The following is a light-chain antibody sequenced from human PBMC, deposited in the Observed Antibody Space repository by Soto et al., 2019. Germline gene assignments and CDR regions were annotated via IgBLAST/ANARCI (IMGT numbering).Light chain of an antibody. CDR3: AAWDDSLNCWV. J-gene: IGLJ3*02. CDR1: SSNIGTNG. CDR2: YDD. Sequence: QSVLTQPPSASEAPRQRVTISCSGSSSNIGTNGVNWYQQLPGKAPKLLIYYDDLLPSGVSDRFSGSKSGTSASLAISGLQSEDEADYYCAAWDDSLNCWVFGGGTKRTVL. V-gene: IGLV1-36*01.